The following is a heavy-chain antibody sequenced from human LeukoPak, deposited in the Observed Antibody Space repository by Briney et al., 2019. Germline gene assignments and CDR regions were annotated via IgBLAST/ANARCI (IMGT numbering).Heavy chain of an antibody. D-gene: IGHD1-14*01. CDR3: ARLLRNQPYYKRAPAALDV. CDR2: TYHSGST. V-gene: IGHV4-34*01. J-gene: IGHJ6*04. Sequence: SETLSLTCAVYGGSFSGYYWSWIRQSPGKGLEWIGETYHSGSTNYNSSLKSRVTLSLDTSKNQFSLKLSSVTAADTAVYYCARLLRNQPYYKRAPAALDVWGKGTTVTISS. CDR1: GGSFSGYY.